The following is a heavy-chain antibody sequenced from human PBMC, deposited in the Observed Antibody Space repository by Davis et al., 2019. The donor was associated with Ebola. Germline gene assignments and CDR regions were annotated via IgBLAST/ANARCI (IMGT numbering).Heavy chain of an antibody. Sequence: SVKVSCKASGGTFSSYTISWVRQAPGQGLEWMGRIIPILGIANYAQKFQGRVTITADKSTSTAYMELSSLRSEDTAVYYCAREFRNPYGDYEYFDYWGQGTLVTVSS. CDR3: AREFRNPYGDYEYFDY. V-gene: IGHV1-69*04. D-gene: IGHD4-17*01. CDR2: IIPILGIA. CDR1: GGTFSSYT. J-gene: IGHJ4*02.